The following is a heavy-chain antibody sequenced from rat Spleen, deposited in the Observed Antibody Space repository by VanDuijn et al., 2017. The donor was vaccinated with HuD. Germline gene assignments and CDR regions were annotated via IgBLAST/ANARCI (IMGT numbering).Heavy chain of an antibody. V-gene: IGHV5-7*01. CDR3: TTERYPPFAY. CDR1: GFTFSHYD. D-gene: IGHD1-5*01. J-gene: IGHJ3*01. Sequence: EVQLVESGGGLVQPGRSMKLSCAASGFTFSHYDMAWVRQAPKKGLEWVATISYDGRTTNHRDSVKGRFTISRDNAKSTLYLQMDSLRSEDTATYYCTTERYPPFAYWGQGTLVTVSS. CDR2: ISYDGRTT.